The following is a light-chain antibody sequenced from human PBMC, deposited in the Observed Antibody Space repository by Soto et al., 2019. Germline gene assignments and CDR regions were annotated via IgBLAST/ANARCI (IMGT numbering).Light chain of an antibody. CDR2: DAS. CDR3: QHYNSYSEA. Sequence: IQMTQSPSTLSASVGDRVTITCRASQSISSWLAWYQQKPGKAPKLLIYDASSLGSGVPSRFSGSGSGTEFTLTISSLQPDDFATYYCQHYNSYSEAFGQGTKVDIK. CDR1: QSISSW. V-gene: IGKV1-5*01. J-gene: IGKJ1*01.